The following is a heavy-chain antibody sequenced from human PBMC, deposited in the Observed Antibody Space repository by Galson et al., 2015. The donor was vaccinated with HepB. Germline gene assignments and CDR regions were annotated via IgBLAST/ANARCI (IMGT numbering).Heavy chain of an antibody. Sequence: SVKVSCKVSGYTLTELSMHWVRQAPGKGLEWMGGFDPEDGETIYAQKFQGRVTMTEDTSTDTAYMGLSSLRSEDTAVYYCATDLSYGPHYYGMDVWGQGTTVTVSS. CDR1: GYTLTELS. J-gene: IGHJ6*02. CDR3: ATDLSYGPHYYGMDV. V-gene: IGHV1-24*01. CDR2: FDPEDGET. D-gene: IGHD5-18*01.